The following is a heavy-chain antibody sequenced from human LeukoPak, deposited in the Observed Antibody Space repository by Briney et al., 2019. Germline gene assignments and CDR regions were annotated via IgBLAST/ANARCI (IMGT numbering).Heavy chain of an antibody. CDR3: ATSKGPYDSSGYYPWGLDY. D-gene: IGHD3-22*01. V-gene: IGHV1-69*05. CDR1: GGTFSSYA. CDR2: IIPIFGTA. Sequence: SVKVSCKASGGTFSSYAISWVRQAPGQGLEWMGGIIPIFGTANYAQKFQGRVTITTDESTSTAYMELSSLRSEDTAVYYCATSKGPYDSSGYYPWGLDYWGQGTLVTVSS. J-gene: IGHJ4*02.